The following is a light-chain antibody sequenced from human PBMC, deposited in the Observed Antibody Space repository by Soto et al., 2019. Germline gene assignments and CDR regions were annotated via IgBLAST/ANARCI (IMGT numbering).Light chain of an antibody. J-gene: IGLJ1*01. Sequence: SPLTQPHTVSGSPGHPVTISCTGPSSVVGGYSYVSWYQQHPGKAPELIIYDVTERPSGVPDRFSGSKSGNTASLTISGLQAEDEADYYCCSYTGSYSYVFGIGTKVTVL. CDR2: DVT. CDR1: SSVVGGYSY. V-gene: IGLV2-11*01. CDR3: CSYTGSYSYV.